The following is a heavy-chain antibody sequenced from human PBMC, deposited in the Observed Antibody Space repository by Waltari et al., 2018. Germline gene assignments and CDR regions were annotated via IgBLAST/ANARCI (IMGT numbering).Heavy chain of an antibody. J-gene: IGHJ6*02. CDR1: GGTFSSYA. D-gene: IGHD6-13*01. CDR3: AQTGSSWYLHYYYGMDV. CDR2: IIPIFGTA. V-gene: IGHV1-69*05. Sequence: QVQLVQSGAEVKKPGSSVTVSCKASGGTFSSYAISWVRQAPGQGLEWMGGIIPIFGTANYAQKFQGRVTITTDESTSTAYMELSSLRSEDTAVYYCAQTGSSWYLHYYYGMDVWGQGTTVTVSS.